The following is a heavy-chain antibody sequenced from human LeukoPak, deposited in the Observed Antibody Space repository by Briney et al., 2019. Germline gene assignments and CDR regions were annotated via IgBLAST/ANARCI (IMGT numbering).Heavy chain of an antibody. CDR2: INPSGGST. J-gene: IGHJ4*02. V-gene: IGHV1-46*01. CDR3: ARDAPHGDYRGY. CDR1: GYTFTSYY. Sequence: GASVKVSCKASGYTFTSYYMHWVRQAPGQGLEWMGIINPSGGSTSYAQKFQGRVTMTRDTSISTAYMELSSLRSEDTAVYYCARDAPHGDYRGYWGQGTLVTVSS. D-gene: IGHD4-17*01.